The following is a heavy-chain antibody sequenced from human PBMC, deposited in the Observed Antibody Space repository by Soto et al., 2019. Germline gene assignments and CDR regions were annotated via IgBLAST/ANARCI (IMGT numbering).Heavy chain of an antibody. D-gene: IGHD6-6*01. CDR3: ARRIAARRSSSSGYVGRLPDWFDL. CDR1: GYTFTSYY. Sequence: ASVKVSCKASGYTFTSYYMHWVRQAPGQGLEWMGIINPSGGSTSYAQKFQGRVTMTRDTSTSTVYLELSSLRSEDTAVYYCARRIAARRSSSSGYVGRLPDWFDLWGQGTLVPVAS. J-gene: IGHJ5*02. V-gene: IGHV1-46*01. CDR2: INPSGGST.